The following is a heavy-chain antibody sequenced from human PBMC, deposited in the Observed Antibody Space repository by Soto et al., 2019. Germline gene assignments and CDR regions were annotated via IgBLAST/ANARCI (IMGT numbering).Heavy chain of an antibody. D-gene: IGHD3-3*01. J-gene: IGHJ6*03. CDR2: INAGNGNT. Sequence: QVQLVQSGAEVKKPGASVKVSCKASGYTFTSYAMHWVRQAPGQRLEWMGWINAGNGNTKYSQKFQGRVTITRDTSASTAYMELSSLRSEDTAVYYCARDYYDFWSGYYTNYYYMDVWGKGTTVTVSS. CDR3: ARDYYDFWSGYYTNYYYMDV. V-gene: IGHV1-3*01. CDR1: GYTFTSYA.